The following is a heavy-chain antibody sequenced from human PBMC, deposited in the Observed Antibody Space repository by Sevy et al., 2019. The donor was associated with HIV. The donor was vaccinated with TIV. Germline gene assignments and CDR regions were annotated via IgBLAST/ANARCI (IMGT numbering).Heavy chain of an antibody. V-gene: IGHV1-8*03. Sequence: ASVKVSCKASGYTFTSYDINWVRQATGQGLEWMGWINPNSGNTGYAQKFQGRVTITRNTSISKAYMELSSLRSEDTAVYYCARVGSSSWRSYYYYYMDVWGKGTTVTVSS. CDR2: INPNSGNT. J-gene: IGHJ6*03. CDR3: ARVGSSSWRSYYYYYMDV. D-gene: IGHD6-13*01. CDR1: GYTFTSYD.